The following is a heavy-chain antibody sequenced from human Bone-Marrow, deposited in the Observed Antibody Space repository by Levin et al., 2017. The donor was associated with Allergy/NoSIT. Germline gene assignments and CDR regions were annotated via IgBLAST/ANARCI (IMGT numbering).Heavy chain of an antibody. D-gene: IGHD2-2*01. J-gene: IGHJ4*02. CDR1: GFTFSSYD. CDR2: IGTAADS. Sequence: SCAASGFTFSSYDMHWVRQATGRGLEWVSAIGTAADSYYSGSVKGRFTVSRDNAKNSFYLQMNSLRAGDTAVYYCARVALPRYCTSTSCSDSGYYFDYWGQGTLVTVS. CDR3: ARVALPRYCTSTSCSDSGYYFDY. V-gene: IGHV3-13*04.